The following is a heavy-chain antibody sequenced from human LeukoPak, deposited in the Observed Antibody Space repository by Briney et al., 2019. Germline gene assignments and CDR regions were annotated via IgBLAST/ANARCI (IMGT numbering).Heavy chain of an antibody. D-gene: IGHD3-10*01. J-gene: IGHJ4*02. V-gene: IGHV1-18*01. CDR1: GYTFTSYG. CDR3: ARETARGVYYGSGSYYIGPDY. Sequence: ASVKFSCKASGYTFTSYGISWVRQAPGQGLEWMGWISAYNGNTNYAQKLQGRVTMTTDTSTSTAYMELRSLRSDDTAVYYCARETARGVYYGSGSYYIGPDYWGQGTLVTVSS. CDR2: ISAYNGNT.